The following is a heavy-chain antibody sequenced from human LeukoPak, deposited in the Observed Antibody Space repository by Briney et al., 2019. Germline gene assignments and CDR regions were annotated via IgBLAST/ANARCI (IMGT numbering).Heavy chain of an antibody. D-gene: IGHD6-19*01. CDR3: AKEREWLVPGKIPFDYS. CDR2: MNPNSGNT. CDR1: GYTFTSYD. V-gene: IGHV1-8*01. J-gene: IGHJ4*02. Sequence: ASVKVSCKASGYTFTSYDINWVRQATGQGLEWMGWMNPNSGNTGYAQKFQGRVTMTRNTSISTAYMELSSLRAEDTAVYYCAKEREWLVPGKIPFDYSWGQGTLVTVSS.